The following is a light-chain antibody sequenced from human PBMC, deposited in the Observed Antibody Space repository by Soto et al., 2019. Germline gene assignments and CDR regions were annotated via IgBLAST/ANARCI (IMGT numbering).Light chain of an antibody. Sequence: QLVLTQPPSASASLGASVTLTCTLSSDYSTYKVDWYQQRPGKGPRFVMRVGTGGILGSKGDGIPDRFSVLGSGLNRYLTIKNIQEEDESAYHCGADHGSGSNFVYVFGTGTKLTVL. V-gene: IGLV9-49*01. CDR1: SDYSTYK. J-gene: IGLJ1*01. CDR3: GADHGSGSNFVYV. CDR2: VGTGGILG.